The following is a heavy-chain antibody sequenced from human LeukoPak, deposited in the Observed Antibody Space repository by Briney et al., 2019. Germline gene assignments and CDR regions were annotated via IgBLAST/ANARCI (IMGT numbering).Heavy chain of an antibody. CDR2: ISWNSGSI. V-gene: IGHV3-9*01. J-gene: IGHJ6*02. CDR3: ARTGTTYYYYGMDV. D-gene: IGHD1-1*01. CDR1: GFTFDDYA. Sequence: GRSLRLSCAASGFTFDDYAMHWVRQAPGKGLEWVSGISWNSGSIGYADSVKGRFTISRDNAKNSLYLQMNSLRAEDTAVYYCARTGTTYYYYGMDVWGQGTTVTVSS.